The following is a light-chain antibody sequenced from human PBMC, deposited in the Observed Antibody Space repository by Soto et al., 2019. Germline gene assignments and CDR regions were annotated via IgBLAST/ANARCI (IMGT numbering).Light chain of an antibody. CDR3: QQYNTWPPWT. CDR2: GAS. V-gene: IGKV3-15*01. CDR1: QSVSIN. Sequence: EIVMTQSPATLSVSPGERATLSCRASQSVSINLAWYQQKPGQAPRLLIYGASTRATGIPARFSCSGSGTEFNLTLSSLQSEDFAVYYCQQYNTWPPWTFGQGTKVEIK. J-gene: IGKJ1*01.